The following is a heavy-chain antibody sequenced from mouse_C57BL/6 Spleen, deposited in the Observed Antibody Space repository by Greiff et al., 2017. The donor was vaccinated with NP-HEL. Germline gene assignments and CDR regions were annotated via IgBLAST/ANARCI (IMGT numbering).Heavy chain of an antibody. CDR1: GYTFTSYW. D-gene: IGHD2-5*01. CDR3: ARGSNYENFDV. V-gene: IGHV1-69*01. Sequence: VQLQQPGAELVMPGASVKLSCKASGYTFTSYWMHWVKQRPGQGLEWIGEIDPSDSYTNYNQKFKGKSTLTVDKSSSTAYMQLSSLTSEDSAVYYCARGSNYENFDVWGTGTTVTVSS. J-gene: IGHJ1*03. CDR2: IDPSDSYT.